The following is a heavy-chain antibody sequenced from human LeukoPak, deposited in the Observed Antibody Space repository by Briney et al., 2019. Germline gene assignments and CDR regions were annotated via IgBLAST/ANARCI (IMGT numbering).Heavy chain of an antibody. D-gene: IGHD2-2*01. CDR1: GGTFSSYA. Sequence: ASVKVSCKASGGTFSSYAISWVRQAPGQGLEWMGGIIPIFGSANYAQKFQGRVTITADESTSTAYMELSSLRSEDTAVYYCARDVEDIVVVPAAIRPTYTWFDPWGQGSLVTVSS. J-gene: IGHJ5*02. CDR2: IIPIFGSA. CDR3: ARDVEDIVVVPAAIRPTYTWFDP. V-gene: IGHV1-69*13.